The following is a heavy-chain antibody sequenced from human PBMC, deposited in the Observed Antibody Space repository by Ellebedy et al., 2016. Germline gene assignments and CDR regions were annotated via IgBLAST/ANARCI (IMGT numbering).Heavy chain of an antibody. J-gene: IGHJ4*02. Sequence: ASVKVSCKASGYTFTGYFIHWMRQAPGQRLEWMGWINPKSGGTDSPQKFQGRVTMTRDTSISTAYMELSRLTSDDTAVYYCARDLMLGYWGQGTLVTVSS. D-gene: IGHD3-10*02. CDR3: ARDLMLGY. V-gene: IGHV1-2*02. CDR1: GYTFTGYF. CDR2: INPKSGGT.